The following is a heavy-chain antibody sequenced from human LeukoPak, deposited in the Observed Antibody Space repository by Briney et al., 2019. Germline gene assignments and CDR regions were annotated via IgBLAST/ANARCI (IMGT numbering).Heavy chain of an antibody. CDR2: ISSSGGST. CDR1: GFTFSSYA. J-gene: IGHJ3*02. Sequence: GGSLRLSCAASGFTFSSYAMSWVRQAPGKGLEWVSAISSSGGSTYYADSVKGRFTVSRDNSKNTLYLQMNSLRADDTAVYYCAKGRSSFWSGFDAFDIWGQGTMVTDSS. CDR3: AKGRSSFWSGFDAFDI. D-gene: IGHD3-3*01. V-gene: IGHV3-23*01.